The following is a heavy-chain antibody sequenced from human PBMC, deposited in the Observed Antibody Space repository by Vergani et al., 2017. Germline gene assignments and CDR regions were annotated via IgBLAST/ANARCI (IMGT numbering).Heavy chain of an antibody. J-gene: IGHJ4*02. Sequence: EVQLVQSGAEVKKPGESLKISCKGSGYSFTSYWIGWVRQMPGKGLEWMGIIYPGDSDTRYSPSFQGQGTISADKSISTAYLQWSSLKASDTAMYYCARYAIRSYYYEPPDYWGQGTLVTVSS. D-gene: IGHD3-22*01. CDR2: IYPGDSDT. V-gene: IGHV5-51*01. CDR3: ARYAIRSYYYEPPDY. CDR1: GYSFTSYW.